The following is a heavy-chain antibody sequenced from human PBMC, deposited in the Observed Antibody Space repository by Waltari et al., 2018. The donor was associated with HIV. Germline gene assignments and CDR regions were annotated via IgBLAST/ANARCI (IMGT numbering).Heavy chain of an antibody. Sequence: EAQLVESGGGSVQPGRSLRLSCAASGFQFGNDAMNWVRQAPGKALEWVSGISWNSGNIEYADSVKGRFTISRDNGKNSLYLQMNSLRSEDTGLYYCAKDMGIFYAYGMDVWGQGTAVTVSS. V-gene: IGHV3-9*01. CDR3: AKDMGIFYAYGMDV. D-gene: IGHD2-8*01. CDR2: ISWNSGNI. CDR1: GFQFGNDA. J-gene: IGHJ6*02.